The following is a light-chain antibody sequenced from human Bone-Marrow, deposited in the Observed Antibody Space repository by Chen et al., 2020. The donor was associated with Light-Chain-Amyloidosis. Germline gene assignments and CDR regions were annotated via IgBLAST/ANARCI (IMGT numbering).Light chain of an antibody. CDR1: NIGSTS. V-gene: IGLV3-21*02. CDR2: DDS. J-gene: IGLJ3*02. Sequence: SYVLTHPSSVSVAPGQTATISCGGNNIGSTSVHWYQQTPGQDPLLVVYDDSDRPSGIPERLSGSNSGNTATLTISRVEAGDEADYYCQVWDRSSDRPVFGGGTKLTVL. CDR3: QVWDRSSDRPV.